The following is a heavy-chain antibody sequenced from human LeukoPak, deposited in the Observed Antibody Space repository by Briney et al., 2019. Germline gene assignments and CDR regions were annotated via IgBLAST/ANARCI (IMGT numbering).Heavy chain of an antibody. CDR3: ARRGRWLQLSY. CDR1: GGSISSSSYY. D-gene: IGHD5-24*01. J-gene: IGHJ4*02. CDR2: IYYSGST. Sequence: SETLSLTCTVSGGSISSSSYYWGWIRQPPGKGLEWIGSIYYSGSTYYNPSLKSRVTISVDTSKNQFSLKLSSVTAADTAAYYCARRGRWLQLSYWGQGTLVTVSS. V-gene: IGHV4-39*01.